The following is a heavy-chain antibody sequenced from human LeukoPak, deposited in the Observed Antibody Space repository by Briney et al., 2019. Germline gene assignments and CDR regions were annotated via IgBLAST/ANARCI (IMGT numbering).Heavy chain of an antibody. J-gene: IGHJ4*02. V-gene: IGHV1-2*02. CDR1: GYTFTGYY. CDR2: INPNSGGT. D-gene: IGHD2-2*01. Sequence: ASVKVSCKASGYTFTGYYMHWVRQAPGQGLEWMGWINPNSGGTNYAQKFQGRVTMTRDTSISTAYMELSRLRPDDTAVYYCARDRGYCSSTSCFPGAYWGQGTLVTVSS. CDR3: ARDRGYCSSTSCFPGAY.